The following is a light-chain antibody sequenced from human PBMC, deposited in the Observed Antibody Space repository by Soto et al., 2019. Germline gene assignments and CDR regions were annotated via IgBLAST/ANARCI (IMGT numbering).Light chain of an antibody. J-gene: IGKJ5*01. V-gene: IGKV1-33*01. CDR2: TTS. CDR1: QTVSKF. Sequence: DIHMTQSPPSLSASFGDRVTITFRASQTVSKFLNWYQQKPGKAPDLLIYTTSTLHSGVPSRFRGSGSGTEFSFNITSLQPEDVATYYCQQYDDLPITFGQGTRLEIK. CDR3: QQYDDLPIT.